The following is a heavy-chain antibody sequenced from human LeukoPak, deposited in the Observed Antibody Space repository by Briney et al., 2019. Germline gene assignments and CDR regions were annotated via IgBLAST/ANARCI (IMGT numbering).Heavy chain of an antibody. Sequence: ASVKVSCKTSGYTFIHYFIHWVRQAPGQGLEWMGRLNPNNGYTSYTEEFQGRVTMTSDTSISTAYMELTSLTSDDTALYYCARDLSSTANWEFDYWGQGTLVTVSS. D-gene: IGHD7-27*01. CDR1: GYTFIHYF. CDR3: ARDLSSTANWEFDY. J-gene: IGHJ4*02. CDR2: LNPNNGYT. V-gene: IGHV1-2*06.